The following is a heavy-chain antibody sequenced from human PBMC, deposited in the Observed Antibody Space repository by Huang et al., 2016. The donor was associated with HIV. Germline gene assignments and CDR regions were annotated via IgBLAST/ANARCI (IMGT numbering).Heavy chain of an antibody. Sequence: QVQLVQSGAEVKKPGASVKVSCKVSGYPLTELSIHWVRQDPGKGREWMGCFAPEPGETIYAQNFQGRVTMTEDTSTDTAYMELHSLRPEDTAVYYCAAGYDTYYDIWGQGTMVSASS. CDR2: FAPEPGET. CDR3: AAGYDTYYDI. D-gene: IGHD2-21*01. V-gene: IGHV1-24*01. CDR1: GYPLTELS. J-gene: IGHJ3*02.